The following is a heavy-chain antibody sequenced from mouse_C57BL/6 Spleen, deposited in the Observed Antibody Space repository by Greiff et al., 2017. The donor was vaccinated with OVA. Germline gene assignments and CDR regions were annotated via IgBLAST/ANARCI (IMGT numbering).Heavy chain of an antibody. Sequence: VKLMESGAELVRPGTSVKVSCKASGYAFTNYLIEWVKQRPGQGLEWIGVINPGSGGTNYNEKFKGKATLTADKSSSTAYMQLSSLTSEDSAVYFCASGDDYGYFDVWGTGTTVTVSS. CDR2: INPGSGGT. J-gene: IGHJ1*03. D-gene: IGHD2-4*01. V-gene: IGHV1-54*01. CDR1: GYAFTNYL. CDR3: ASGDDYGYFDV.